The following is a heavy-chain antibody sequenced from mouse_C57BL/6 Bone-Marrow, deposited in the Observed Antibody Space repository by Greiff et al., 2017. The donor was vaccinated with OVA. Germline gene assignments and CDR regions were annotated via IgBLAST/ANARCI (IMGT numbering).Heavy chain of an antibody. CDR2: IRSKSNNYAT. Sequence: EVQLVESGGGLVQPKGSLKLSCAASGFSFNTYAMNWVRQAPGKGLEWVARIRSKSNNYATYYADSVKDRFTISRDDSESMLYLQMNNLKTEDTAMYYCVRHPPRYYYGSSYWYFDVWGTGTTVTVSS. J-gene: IGHJ1*03. CDR1: GFSFNTYA. D-gene: IGHD1-1*01. CDR3: VRHPPRYYYGSSYWYFDV. V-gene: IGHV10-1*01.